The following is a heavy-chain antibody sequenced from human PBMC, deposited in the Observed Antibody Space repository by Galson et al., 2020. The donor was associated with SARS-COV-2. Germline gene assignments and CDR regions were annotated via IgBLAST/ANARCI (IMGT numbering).Heavy chain of an antibody. CDR2: ISMSEITI. J-gene: IGHJ5*01. Sequence: GGCMRLSCAASGLTFSNTEMNWVRQAPGKGLEWLSYISMSEITIYYADSVKGRFTTSRDNAENSLYLKMNSMRAEDTGIYYCATEDFWFEFWGKGTMVTVSS. CDR3: ATEDFWFEF. V-gene: IGHV3-48*03. D-gene: IGHD3-3*01. CDR1: GLTFSNTE.